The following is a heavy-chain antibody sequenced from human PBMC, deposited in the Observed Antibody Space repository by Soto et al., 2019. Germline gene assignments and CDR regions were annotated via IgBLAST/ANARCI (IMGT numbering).Heavy chain of an antibody. V-gene: IGHV1-69*12. CDR2: IIPIFGTA. D-gene: IGHD3-22*01. J-gene: IGHJ4*02. CDR1: GGTFGSYA. CDR3: ARARSSGYYN. Sequence: VQLVQSGAEVKKPGSSVKVSGKASGGTFGSYAISWVRKPPGQGLEWMGGIIPIFGTANYAQKFQGRVTITADESTSTAYMELSSLRSEDTAVYYCARARSSGYYNWGQGTLVTVSS.